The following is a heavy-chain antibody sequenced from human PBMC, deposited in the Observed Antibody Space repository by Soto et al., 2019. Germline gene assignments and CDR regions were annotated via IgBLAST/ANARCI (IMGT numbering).Heavy chain of an antibody. CDR3: ARDANSDSSSSENGMDV. Sequence: PSQTLSLTCAISGDSVSSNSAAWNWIRQSPSRGLEWLGRTYYRSKWYNDYAVSVKSRITINPDTSKNQFSLQLNSVTPEDTAVYYCARDANSDSSSSENGMDVWGQGTTVTVSS. CDR1: GDSVSSNSAA. D-gene: IGHD6-6*01. CDR2: TYYRSKWYN. V-gene: IGHV6-1*01. J-gene: IGHJ6*02.